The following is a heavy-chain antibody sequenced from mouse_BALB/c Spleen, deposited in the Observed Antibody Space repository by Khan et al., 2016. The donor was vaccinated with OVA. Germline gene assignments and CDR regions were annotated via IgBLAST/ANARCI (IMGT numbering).Heavy chain of an antibody. Sequence: QVQLKESGPGLVAPSQSLSITCTISGFSLTNYGVHWVRQPPGKGLEWLVVIWGDGSTTYNSALKSRLSISKDNSKSQLFLKMNSLQTDDTAMYYCARQPYYHYYVMDYWGQGTSVTVSS. CDR1: GFSLTNYG. CDR3: ARQPYYHYYVMDY. V-gene: IGHV2-6-1*01. D-gene: IGHD2-10*01. CDR2: IWGDGST. J-gene: IGHJ4*01.